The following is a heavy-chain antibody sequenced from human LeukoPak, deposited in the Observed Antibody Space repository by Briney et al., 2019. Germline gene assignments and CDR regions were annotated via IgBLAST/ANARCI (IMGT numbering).Heavy chain of an antibody. CDR1: GASISSSSYS. CDR3: ARGPYGSGSYY. D-gene: IGHD3-10*01. Sequence: SETLSLTCTVSGASISSSSYSWGWIRQPPGKGLEWIGSIYYSGSTYYNPSLKSRVTVSVDTSKNQFSLKLSSVTAADTAVYYCARGPYGSGSYYWGQGTLVTVSS. CDR2: IYYSGST. V-gene: IGHV4-39*07. J-gene: IGHJ4*02.